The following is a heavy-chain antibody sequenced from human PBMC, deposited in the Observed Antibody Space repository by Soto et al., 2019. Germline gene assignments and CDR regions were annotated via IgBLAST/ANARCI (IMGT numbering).Heavy chain of an antibody. V-gene: IGHV3-30-3*01. Sequence: QVQLVESGGGVVQPGRSLRLSCAASGFTFSSYAMHWVRQAPGKGLEWVAVISYDGSNKYYVDSVKGRFTISRDNSKNTLYLQMNSLRAEDTAVYYCASRGVDGGTYFDYWGQGTLVTVSS. CDR1: GFTFSSYA. CDR3: ASRGVDGGTYFDY. CDR2: ISYDGSNK. J-gene: IGHJ4*02. D-gene: IGHD3-16*01.